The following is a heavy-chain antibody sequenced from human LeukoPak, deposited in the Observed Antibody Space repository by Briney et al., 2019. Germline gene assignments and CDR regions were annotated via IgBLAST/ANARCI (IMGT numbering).Heavy chain of an antibody. CDR2: IYYSGST. CDR3: ARGLTGDPLDY. Sequence: PSETLSLTCAVSGGSISSGGYSWSWIRQPPGKGLEWIGYIYYSGSTYYNPSLKSRVTISVDTSKNQFSLKLSSVTAADTAVYYCARGLTGDPLDYWGQGTLVTVSS. CDR1: GGSISSGGYS. J-gene: IGHJ4*02. D-gene: IGHD7-27*01. V-gene: IGHV4-31*11.